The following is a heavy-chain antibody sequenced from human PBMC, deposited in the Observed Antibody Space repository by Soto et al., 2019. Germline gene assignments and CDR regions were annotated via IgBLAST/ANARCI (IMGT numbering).Heavy chain of an antibody. CDR2: IYYSGST. CDR1: GGSVSSGSYY. Sequence: SETLSLTCTVSGGSVSSGSYYWSWIRQPPGKGLEWIGYIYYSGSTNYNPSLKSRVTISVDTSKNQFSLKLSSVTAADTAVYYCASTQHYYDSSGYDGYFDYWGQGTLVTVSS. D-gene: IGHD3-22*01. V-gene: IGHV4-61*01. J-gene: IGHJ4*02. CDR3: ASTQHYYDSSGYDGYFDY.